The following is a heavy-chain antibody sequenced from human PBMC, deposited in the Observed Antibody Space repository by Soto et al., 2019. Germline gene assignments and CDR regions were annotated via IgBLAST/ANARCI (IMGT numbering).Heavy chain of an antibody. J-gene: IGHJ4*02. CDR3: ARDSPMVRGVGFDY. D-gene: IGHD3-10*01. Sequence: EVQLVESGGGLVQPWGSLRLSCAASGFTFRNYWMHWVRQVPGKGLVWVSRINGDGSTHHADSVKVRFTISSDNAKNTLYLQMNSLRVEDTAVYYCARDSPMVRGVGFDYWVQGTLVTVSS. CDR1: GFTFRNYW. CDR2: INGDGST. V-gene: IGHV3-74*01.